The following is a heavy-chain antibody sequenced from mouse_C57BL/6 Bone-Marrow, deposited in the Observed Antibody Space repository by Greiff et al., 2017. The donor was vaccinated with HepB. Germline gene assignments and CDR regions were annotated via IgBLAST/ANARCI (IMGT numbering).Heavy chain of an antibody. Sequence: QVQLQQPGAELVRPGPSVKLSCKASGYTFTSYWMHWVKQRPGQGLEWIGVIDPSDSYTNYNQKFKGKATLTVDTSSSTAYMQLSSLTSEGSAVYYCARGDYYYFDYWGQGTTLTVSS. D-gene: IGHD1-1*01. V-gene: IGHV1-59*01. CDR3: ARGDYYYFDY. J-gene: IGHJ2*01. CDR1: GYTFTSYW. CDR2: IDPSDSYT.